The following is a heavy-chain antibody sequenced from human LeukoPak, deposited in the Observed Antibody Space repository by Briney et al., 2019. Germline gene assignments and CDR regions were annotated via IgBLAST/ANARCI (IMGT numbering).Heavy chain of an antibody. CDR3: ARVREAELFDY. J-gene: IGHJ4*02. V-gene: IGHV4-34*01. CDR1: GGSFSGYY. CDR2: INHSGST. Sequence: PSETLSLTCAVYGGSFSGYYWSWIRQPPGKGLEWIGEINHSGSTNYNPSLKSRVTISVDTSKNQFSLKLSSVTAADTAVYYCARVREAELFDYWGQGTLVTVSS. D-gene: IGHD1-7*01.